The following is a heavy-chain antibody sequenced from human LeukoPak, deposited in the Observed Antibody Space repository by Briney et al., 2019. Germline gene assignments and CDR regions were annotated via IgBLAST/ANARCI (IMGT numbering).Heavy chain of an antibody. V-gene: IGHV3-21*01. D-gene: IGHD2/OR15-2a*01. CDR1: GFTFNNAW. CDR3: ARAPSLEY. CDR2: ISSSSSYI. J-gene: IGHJ4*02. Sequence: GGSLRLSCAASGFTFNNAWMNWVRQAPGKGLEWVSSISSSSSYIYYADSVKGRLTISRDNAKNSLYLQMNSLRAEDTAVYYCARAPSLEYWGQGTLVTVSS.